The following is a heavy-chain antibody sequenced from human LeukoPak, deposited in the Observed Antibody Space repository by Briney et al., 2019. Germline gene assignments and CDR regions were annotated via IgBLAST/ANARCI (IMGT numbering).Heavy chain of an antibody. CDR3: ARAGATLTRLFDF. V-gene: IGHV1-18*01. CDR1: GYTFTDYG. CDR2: ISGSNGNT. J-gene: IGHJ4*02. Sequence: GASVKVSCKASGYTFTDYGVSWVRQAPGQGLEWMGWISGSNGNTNYEQKVQGGVTMTTDTSTSTAYMELRSLRSDDTAVYYCARAGATLTRLFDFWGQGTLVTASS. D-gene: IGHD4-11*01.